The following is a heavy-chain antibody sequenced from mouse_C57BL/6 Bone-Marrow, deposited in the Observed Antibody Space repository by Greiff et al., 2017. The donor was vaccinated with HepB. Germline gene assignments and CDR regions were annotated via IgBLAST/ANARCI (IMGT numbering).Heavy chain of an antibody. CDR3: ARSYLDGPYYYAMDY. D-gene: IGHD2-3*01. Sequence: QVHVKQPGTELVKPGASVKLSCKASGYTFTSYWMHWVKQRPGQGLEWIGNINPSNGGTNYNEKFKSKATLTVDKSSSTAYMQLSSLTSEDSAVYYCARSYLDGPYYYAMDYWGQGTSVTVSS. CDR2: INPSNGGT. V-gene: IGHV1-53*01. J-gene: IGHJ4*01. CDR1: GYTFTSYW.